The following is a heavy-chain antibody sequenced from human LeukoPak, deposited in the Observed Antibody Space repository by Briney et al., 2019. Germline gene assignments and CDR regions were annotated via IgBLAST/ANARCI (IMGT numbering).Heavy chain of an antibody. CDR2: TNHSGST. J-gene: IGHJ4*02. CDR1: GGSFSGYY. CDR3: ARGGYYDSSGPYRAYEDC. D-gene: IGHD3-22*01. V-gene: IGHV4-34*01. Sequence: SETLSLTCAVYGGSFSGYYWSWIRQPPGKGLEWIGETNHSGSTNYNPSLKSRVTISVDTSKNQFSLKLSSVTAADTAVYYCARGGYYDSSGPYRAYEDCWGQGTLVTVSS.